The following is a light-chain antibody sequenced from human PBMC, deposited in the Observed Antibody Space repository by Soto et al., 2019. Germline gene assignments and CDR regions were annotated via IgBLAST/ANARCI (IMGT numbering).Light chain of an antibody. Sequence: EIVLTQSPAILSMSPGGRATLSCRASQSVSSYFAWYQQKPGQAPRLLIYDASNRATGVPARFSGSGSGTDFTLTISSLEPEDFAVHYCQQRRYWPVTFGQGTKVEIK. J-gene: IGKJ1*01. CDR1: QSVSSY. V-gene: IGKV3-11*01. CDR3: QQRRYWPVT. CDR2: DAS.